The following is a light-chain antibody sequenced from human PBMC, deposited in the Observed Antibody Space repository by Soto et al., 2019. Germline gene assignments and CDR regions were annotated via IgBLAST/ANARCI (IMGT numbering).Light chain of an antibody. CDR3: QQYNNWPIS. CDR2: GAS. CDR1: QSVSTN. J-gene: IGKJ5*01. V-gene: IGKV3-15*01. Sequence: EKVMTQSPATLSVSPGERATLFCRASQSVSTNLVWYQQKPGQAPRLLIYGASTRATGIPARFSGSGSGTEFTLTISSLQSEDFAVYYCQQYNNWPISFGQGTRLEMK.